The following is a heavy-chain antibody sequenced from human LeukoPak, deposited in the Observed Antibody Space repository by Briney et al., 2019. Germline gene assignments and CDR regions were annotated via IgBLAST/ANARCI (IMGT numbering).Heavy chain of an antibody. CDR1: GYTFTGYY. J-gene: IGHJ4*02. CDR2: INPNSGGT. V-gene: IGHV1-2*02. CDR3: ARGSSGYEAFDY. Sequence: ASVKVSCKASGYTFTGYYMHWVRQAPGQGLEWMGWINPNSGGTNYAQKFHARVTMTRDTSISTAYMELSSLRSEDTAVYYCARGSSGYEAFDYWGQGTLVTVSS. D-gene: IGHD5-12*01.